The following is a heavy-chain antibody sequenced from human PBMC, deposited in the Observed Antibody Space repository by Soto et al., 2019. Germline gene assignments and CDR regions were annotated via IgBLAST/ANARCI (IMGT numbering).Heavy chain of an antibody. CDR1: GFSFSSYA. D-gene: IGHD2-21*02. CDR3: AGVYYGGDSVNNF. J-gene: IGHJ4*02. V-gene: IGHV3-30-3*01. CDR2: TSYDGNNR. Sequence: GSLLLSCAVSGFSFSSYALSGVRQAPGRGLEWVAATSYDGNNRYYADSVKGRFIISRDNSKNTLDLEMETPRPEDTAVYYCAGVYYGGDSVNNFWGQGTQVTVYS.